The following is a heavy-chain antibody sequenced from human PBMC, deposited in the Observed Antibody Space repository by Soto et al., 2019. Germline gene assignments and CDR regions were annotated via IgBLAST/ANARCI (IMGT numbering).Heavy chain of an antibody. V-gene: IGHV1-2*04. CDR3: ARGLPPSPGMDI. Sequence: ASVKVSCKASGYTFTGNYMNWVRQAPGQGLEWMGWINPNSGGTNYAQKFQGWVTMTRDTFISTAYMELSRLRSDDTAVYYCARGLPPSPGMDIWRQGTTVTASS. J-gene: IGHJ6*02. CDR1: GYTFTGNY. D-gene: IGHD5-18*01. CDR2: INPNSGGT.